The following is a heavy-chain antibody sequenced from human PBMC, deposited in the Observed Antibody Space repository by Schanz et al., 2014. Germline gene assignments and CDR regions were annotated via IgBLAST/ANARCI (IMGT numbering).Heavy chain of an antibody. CDR2: VSRSTPDI. Sequence: MQLVESGGGVVQPGRSLRLSCAASGFTFSSYGMHWVRQAPGKGLEWVSYVSRSTPDIYYADSVKGRFTMSRDNAKNTLYLQLNSLRAEDTAVYYCARDFHGYGPHLDYWGQGSLVTVSS. CDR1: GFTFSSYG. J-gene: IGHJ4*02. V-gene: IGHV3-48*01. CDR3: ARDFHGYGPHLDY. D-gene: IGHD5-12*01.